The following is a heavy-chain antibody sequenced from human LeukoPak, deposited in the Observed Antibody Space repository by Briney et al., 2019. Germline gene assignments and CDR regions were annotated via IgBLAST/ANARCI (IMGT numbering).Heavy chain of an antibody. CDR3: ARSTMVRGVSSY. CDR1: GFTFSSYS. V-gene: IGHV3-21*01. Sequence: PGGSLRLSCAASGFTFSSYSMNWVRQAPGKGLEWVSSISSSSSYIYYADSVKGRFTISRDNAKNSLYLQMNSLRAEDTAVYYCARSTMVRGVSSYWGQGTLVTVSS. D-gene: IGHD3-10*01. CDR2: ISSSSSYI. J-gene: IGHJ4*02.